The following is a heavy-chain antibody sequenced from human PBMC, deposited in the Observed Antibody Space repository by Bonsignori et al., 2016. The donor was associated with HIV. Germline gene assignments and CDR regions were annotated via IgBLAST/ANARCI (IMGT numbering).Heavy chain of an antibody. V-gene: IGHV4-4*07. CDR3: ARDSSSWDYYYYYYMDV. CDR1: GGSISSYY. CDR2: IYTSGST. Sequence: SETLSLTCTVSGGSISSYYWSWIRQPAGKGLEWIGRIYTSGSTNYNPSLKSRVTMSVDTSKNQFSLKLSSVTAADTAVYYCARDSSSWDYYYYYYMDVWGKGTTGTVSS. J-gene: IGHJ6*03. D-gene: IGHD6-13*01.